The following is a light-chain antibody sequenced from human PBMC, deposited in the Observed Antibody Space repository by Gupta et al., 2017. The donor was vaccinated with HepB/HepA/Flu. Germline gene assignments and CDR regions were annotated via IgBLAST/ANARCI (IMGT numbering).Light chain of an antibody. CDR3: QQYNDWPRT. CDR1: QTIRTN. V-gene: IGKV3-15*01. CDR2: GAS. Sequence: EVVMTQSPATLSVSPGERATLSCRASQTIRTNLAWYQQKSGQAPRLLIYGASTRATDIPGRFSGSGSGTEFTLTISSLQSEDFAVYYCQQYNDWPRTFGQGTRVEIK. J-gene: IGKJ1*01.